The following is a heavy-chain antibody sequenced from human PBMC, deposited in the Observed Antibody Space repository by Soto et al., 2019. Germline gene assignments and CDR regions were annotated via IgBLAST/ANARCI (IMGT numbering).Heavy chain of an antibody. V-gene: IGHV3-23*01. CDR1: GFTFSSYA. D-gene: IGHD6-6*01. CDR3: AKRSRSSTFDY. J-gene: IGHJ4*02. CDR2: ISGSDDST. Sequence: EVQLLESGGGLVQPGESLRLSCAASGFTFSSYAMSWVRQAPGKGLEWVSVISGSDDSTYYADSVKGRFTISRDNSKNLLYLQMNSLRAEDTAVYYCAKRSRSSTFDYWGQGTLVTVSS.